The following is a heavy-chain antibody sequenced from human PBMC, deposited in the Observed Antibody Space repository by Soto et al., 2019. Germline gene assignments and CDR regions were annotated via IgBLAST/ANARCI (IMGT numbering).Heavy chain of an antibody. CDR3: AKAFYCSGGSCYPYYFDY. D-gene: IGHD2-15*01. Sequence: GGSLRLSCAASGFTFSSYAMSWVRQAPGKGLEWVSAISGSGGSTYYADSVKGRFTISRDNSKNTLYLQMNSLRAEDTAVYYCAKAFYCSGGSCYPYYFDYWGQGTLVTVSS. CDR2: ISGSGGST. V-gene: IGHV3-23*01. CDR1: GFTFSSYA. J-gene: IGHJ4*02.